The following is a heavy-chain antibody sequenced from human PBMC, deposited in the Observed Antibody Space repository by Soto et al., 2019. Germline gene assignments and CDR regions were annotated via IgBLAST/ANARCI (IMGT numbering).Heavy chain of an antibody. Sequence: PGGSLRRSCAASGFTCSSYAMSWVRQAPGKWLEWVSVIGGRGNSAYYAYSVQGRFTISRDNSKNTLSLQMSSLTADDTAIYYCGRELRCSLDFWGPGTMINIS. CDR3: GRELRCSLDF. D-gene: IGHD2-15*01. V-gene: IGHV3-23*01. CDR2: IGGRGNSA. J-gene: IGHJ3*01. CDR1: GFTCSSYA.